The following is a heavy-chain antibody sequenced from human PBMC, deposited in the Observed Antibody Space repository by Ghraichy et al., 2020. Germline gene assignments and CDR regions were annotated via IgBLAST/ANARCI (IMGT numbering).Heavy chain of an antibody. CDR2: IYTSGST. D-gene: IGHD3-10*01. Sequence: GSLRLSCTVSGGSISSYYWSWIRQPAGKGLEWIGRIYTSGSTNYNPSLKSRVTMSVDTSKNQFSLKLSSVTAADTAVYYCARDSVLLVRGVIEPDYWGQGTLVTVSS. V-gene: IGHV4-4*07. J-gene: IGHJ4*02. CDR1: GGSISSYY. CDR3: ARDSVLLVRGVIEPDY.